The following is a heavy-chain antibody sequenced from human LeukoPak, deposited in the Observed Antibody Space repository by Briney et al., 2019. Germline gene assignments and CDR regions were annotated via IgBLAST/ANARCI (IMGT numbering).Heavy chain of an antibody. CDR2: IKSKTDGGTT. CDR1: GFTFSNAW. Sequence: GGSLRLSCAASGFTFSNAWMSWVRQAPGKGLEWVGRIKSKTDGGTTDYAAPVKGRFTISRDGSKNTLYLQMNSLKTEDTAVYYCTTAYYYGSGSRGFDYWGQGTLVTVSS. V-gene: IGHV3-15*01. CDR3: TTAYYYGSGSRGFDY. D-gene: IGHD3-10*01. J-gene: IGHJ4*02.